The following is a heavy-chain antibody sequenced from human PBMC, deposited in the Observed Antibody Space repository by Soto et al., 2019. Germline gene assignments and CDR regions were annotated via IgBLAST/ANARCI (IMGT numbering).Heavy chain of an antibody. Sequence: GGSLRLSCAASGFTFSSYAMSWVRQAPGKGLEWVSAISGSGGSTYYADSVKGRFTISRDNSKNTLYLQMNSLRAEDTAVYYCAKGFGFTMIVVVISYFDYWGQGTLVTVSS. J-gene: IGHJ4*02. CDR2: ISGSGGST. D-gene: IGHD3-22*01. V-gene: IGHV3-23*01. CDR1: GFTFSSYA. CDR3: AKGFGFTMIVVVISYFDY.